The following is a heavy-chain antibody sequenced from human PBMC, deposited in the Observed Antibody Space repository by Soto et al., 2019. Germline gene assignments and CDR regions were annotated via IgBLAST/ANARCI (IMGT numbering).Heavy chain of an antibody. CDR3: ARGLTADYDIFSY. CDR2: ISASNGNT. J-gene: IGHJ4*02. V-gene: IGHV1-18*01. CDR1: GYTFTSYG. D-gene: IGHD3-9*01. Sequence: QVHLVQSGADVKKPGASVKVSCKASGYTFTSYGISWVRQAPGQRLAWMGGISASNGNTNYAQKLQGRVTMTTDTSTSEAYMDLRSLRSDDTAVYYCARGLTADYDIFSYWVQGTLVTVSS.